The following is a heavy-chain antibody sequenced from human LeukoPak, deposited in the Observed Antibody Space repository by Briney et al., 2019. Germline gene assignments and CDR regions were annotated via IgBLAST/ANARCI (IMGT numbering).Heavy chain of an antibody. CDR1: GGTFSSYA. J-gene: IGHJ4*02. CDR3: ARVDDSSGC. CDR2: MNPNSGNT. V-gene: IGHV1-8*02. Sequence: GASVKVSCKASGGTFSSYAISWVRQATGQGLEWMGWMNPNSGNTGYAQKFQGRVTMTRNTSISTAYMELSSLRSEDTAVYYCARVDDSSGCWGQGTLVTVSS. D-gene: IGHD3-22*01.